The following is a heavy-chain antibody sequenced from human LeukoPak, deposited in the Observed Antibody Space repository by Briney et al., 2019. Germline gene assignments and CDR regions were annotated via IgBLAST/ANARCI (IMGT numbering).Heavy chain of an antibody. J-gene: IGHJ4*02. CDR3: AKGPVAGILHLFGY. Sequence: GRSLRLSCAASGFTFSSYGMHWVRQAPGKGLEWVAVISYDGSNKYYADSVKGRFTISRDNSKNTLYLQMNSLRAEDTAVYCCAKGPVAGILHLFGYWGQGTLVTVSS. D-gene: IGHD6-19*01. V-gene: IGHV3-30*18. CDR2: ISYDGSNK. CDR1: GFTFSSYG.